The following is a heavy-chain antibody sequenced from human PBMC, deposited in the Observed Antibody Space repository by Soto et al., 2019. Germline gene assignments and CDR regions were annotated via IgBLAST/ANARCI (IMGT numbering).Heavy chain of an antibody. Sequence: SETLSLTCTVSGGSISSNIYHWGWIRQSPGKGLEWIASIHFSGNSFYNPSLKSRVTVSVDTSQSQFSLRLSSVTAADTAVYYCARLYTRNYLLYHWGQGTLVTVSS. V-gene: IGHV4-39*01. D-gene: IGHD2-2*02. CDR3: ARLYTRNYLLYH. CDR2: IHFSGNS. J-gene: IGHJ1*01. CDR1: GGSISSNIYH.